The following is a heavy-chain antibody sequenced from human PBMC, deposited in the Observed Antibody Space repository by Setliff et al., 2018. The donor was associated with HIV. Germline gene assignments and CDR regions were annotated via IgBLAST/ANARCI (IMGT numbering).Heavy chain of an antibody. J-gene: IGHJ4*02. D-gene: IGHD3-10*01. Sequence: HPGGSLRLSCAASGFTVSSYYMSWVRQAPGKGLEWVSIIYSDGNTYHADSVKGRFTLSRDNSENALFLQMNSLRPEDTAVYYCARLRPYNSALDYWGQGTLVTVSS. CDR3: ARLRPYNSALDY. CDR2: IYSDGNT. V-gene: IGHV3-66*02. CDR1: GFTVSSYY.